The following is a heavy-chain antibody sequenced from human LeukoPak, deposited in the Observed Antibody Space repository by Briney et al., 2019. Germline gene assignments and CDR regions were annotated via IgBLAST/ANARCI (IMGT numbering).Heavy chain of an antibody. D-gene: IGHD3-10*01. V-gene: IGHV3-23*01. CDR2: ISGSGGST. CDR1: GFTFSSYG. Sequence: PGGSLRLSCAASGFTFSSYGMSWVRQAPGKGLEWVSAISGSGGSTYYADSVKGRFTISRDNAKNSLYLQMNSLRAEDTAVYYCARGSPWFGDSPAQTDYWGQGTLVTVSS. CDR3: ARGSPWFGDSPAQTDY. J-gene: IGHJ4*02.